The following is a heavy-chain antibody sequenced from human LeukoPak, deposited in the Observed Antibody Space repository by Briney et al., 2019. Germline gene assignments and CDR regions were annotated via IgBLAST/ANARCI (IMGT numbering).Heavy chain of an antibody. Sequence: SETLSLTCAVYGGSFSGYYWSWIRQPAGKGLEWIGRIYTSGSTNYNPSLKSRVTMSVDTSKNRFSLKLSSVTAADTAVYYCTRDRDCSSASCYLFDPWGQGTLVTVSS. CDR2: IYTSGST. J-gene: IGHJ5*02. CDR1: GGSFSGYY. CDR3: TRDRDCSSASCYLFDP. V-gene: IGHV4-4*07. D-gene: IGHD2-2*01.